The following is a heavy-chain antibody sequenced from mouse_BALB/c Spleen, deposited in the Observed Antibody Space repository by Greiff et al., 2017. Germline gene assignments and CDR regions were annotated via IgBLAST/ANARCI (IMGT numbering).Heavy chain of an antibody. CDR2: IDPENGDT. D-gene: IGHD2-1*01. CDR1: GFNIKDYY. Sequence: EVMLVESGAELVRSGASVKLSCTASGFNIKDYYMHWVKQRPEQGLEWIGWIDPENGDTEYAPKFQGKATMTADTSSNTAYLQLSSLTSEDTAVYYCNAGGKPWFAYWGQGTLVTVSA. CDR3: NAGGKPWFAY. V-gene: IGHV14-4*02. J-gene: IGHJ3*01.